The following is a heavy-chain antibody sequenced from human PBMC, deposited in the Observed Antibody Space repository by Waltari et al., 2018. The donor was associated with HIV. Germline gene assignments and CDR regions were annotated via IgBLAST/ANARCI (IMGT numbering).Heavy chain of an antibody. CDR1: EFTFNNYW. CDR3: AREALYDSSGYYFDY. J-gene: IGHJ4*02. Sequence: EVQLVESGGGLVQPGGSLRLSCAASEFTFNNYWMTGVRQAPGKGLGWVAKIKQDESEKYYVDSVKGRFTISRDNDKNSLFLQMNSLRAEDTAVYYCAREALYDSSGYYFDYWGQGTLVTVSS. CDR2: IKQDESEK. V-gene: IGHV3-7*01. D-gene: IGHD3-22*01.